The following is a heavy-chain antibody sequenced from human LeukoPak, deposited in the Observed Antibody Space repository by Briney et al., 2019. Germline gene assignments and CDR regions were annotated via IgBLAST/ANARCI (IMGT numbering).Heavy chain of an antibody. D-gene: IGHD2-15*01. V-gene: IGHV4-59*08. CDR3: ARGGYCSGVDY. CDR2: IYYSGST. Sequence: SETLSLTCTVSGGSISSYYWSWIRQPPGKGLEWIGYIYYSGSTNYNPSLKSRVTISVDTSKNQFSLKLSSVTAADTAVYYCARGGYCSGVDYWGQGTLVTVSS. CDR1: GGSISSYY. J-gene: IGHJ4*02.